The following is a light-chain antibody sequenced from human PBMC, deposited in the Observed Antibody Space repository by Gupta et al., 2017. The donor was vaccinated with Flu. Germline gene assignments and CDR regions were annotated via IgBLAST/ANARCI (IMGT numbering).Light chain of an antibody. CDR3: SSYAGSNNWV. J-gene: IGLJ3*02. Sequence: SVTISCTGPGSDVGGYNYVSWYQQHPGKAPKVMSCEVSKRPSGVPDRVSGSKSGNTASLTVSGLQAEDEADYYCSSYAGSNNWVFGGGTKVTV. CDR1: GSDVGGYNY. V-gene: IGLV2-8*01. CDR2: EVS.